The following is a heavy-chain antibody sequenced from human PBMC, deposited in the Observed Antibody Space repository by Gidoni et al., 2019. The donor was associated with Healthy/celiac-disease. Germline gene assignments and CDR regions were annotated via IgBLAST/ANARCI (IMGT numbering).Heavy chain of an antibody. CDR2: MNPNSGNT. J-gene: IGHJ6*03. D-gene: IGHD2-2*01. CDR3: ARGWRSYCSSTSCYHMDV. Sequence: QVQLVQSGAEVKKPGASVKVSCKASGYTFTSYDINWVRQATGQGLEWMGWMNPNSGNTGYAQKFQGRVTMTRNTSISTAYMELSSLRSEDTAVYYCARGWRSYCSSTSCYHMDVWGKGTTVTVSS. CDR1: GYTFTSYD. V-gene: IGHV1-8*01.